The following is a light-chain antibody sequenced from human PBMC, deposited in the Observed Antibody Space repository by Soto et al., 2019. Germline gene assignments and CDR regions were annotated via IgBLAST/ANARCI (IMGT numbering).Light chain of an antibody. CDR3: SSYAGSSIPVA. CDR1: SSDDGGYNF. V-gene: IGLV2-8*01. Sequence: QSALTQPPSASGSPGQSVTISCTGASSDDGGYNFVSWYQHHPGKAPRLMIYDVTKRPSGVPDRFSGSKSGNTASLTVSGLQVDDEAYYYCSSYAGSSIPVAFGGGTKVTVL. J-gene: IGLJ2*01. CDR2: DVT.